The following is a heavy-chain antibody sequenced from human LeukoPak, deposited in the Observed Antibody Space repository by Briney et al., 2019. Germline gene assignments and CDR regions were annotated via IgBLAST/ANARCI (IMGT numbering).Heavy chain of an antibody. CDR2: INPNSGGT. Sequence: ASVKVSCKASGYTFTGYYMHWVRQAPGQGPEWMGWINPNSGGTNYAQKFQGRVTMTRDTSISTAYMELSRLRSDDTAVYYCARDRVAAGYDAFDIWGQGTMVTVSS. J-gene: IGHJ3*02. D-gene: IGHD6-13*01. V-gene: IGHV1-2*02. CDR3: ARDRVAAGYDAFDI. CDR1: GYTFTGYY.